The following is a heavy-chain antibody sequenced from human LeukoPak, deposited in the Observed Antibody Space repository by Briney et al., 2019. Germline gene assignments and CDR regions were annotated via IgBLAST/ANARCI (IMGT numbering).Heavy chain of an antibody. V-gene: IGHV4-34*01. J-gene: IGHJ6*03. CDR3: ARRGKSYYDSSSSHPFRYYYYYMDV. CDR1: GGSFSGYY. CDR2: INHSGST. D-gene: IGHD3-22*01. Sequence: PSETLSLTCAVYGGSFSGYYWSWIRQPPGKGLEWIGEINHSGSTNYNPSLKSRVTISVDTSKNQFSLKLRSVTAADTAVYYYARRGKSYYDSSSSHPFRYYYYYMDVWGKGTTVTISS.